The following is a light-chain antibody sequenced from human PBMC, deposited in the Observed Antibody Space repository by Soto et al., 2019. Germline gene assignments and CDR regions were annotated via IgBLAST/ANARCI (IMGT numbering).Light chain of an antibody. CDR1: SSDVGAYNY. J-gene: IGLJ3*02. CDR2: EVT. V-gene: IGLV2-8*01. CDR3: SSFAPSNTWV. Sequence: QSALTQPPSASGSPGQSVTISCTGNSSDVGAYNYVSWYQQHAGKAPKLVIYEVTKRPSGVPDRFSGSKSANTASLTVSGLQAEDEADYYCSSFAPSNTWVFGGGTKLTVL.